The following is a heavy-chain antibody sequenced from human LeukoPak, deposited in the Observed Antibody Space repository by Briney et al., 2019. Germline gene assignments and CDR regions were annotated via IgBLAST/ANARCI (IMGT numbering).Heavy chain of an antibody. J-gene: IGHJ4*02. CDR2: IGSSSSTI. Sequence: GGSLRLSCAISGFTFSDYGMNWVRQAPGKGLEWISYIGSSSSTIYYADSVKGRFTISRDNAKNSLSLQMNSLRGEDTAVYYCAKNGVVVGVSGYWGQGTLVTVSS. D-gene: IGHD2-15*01. V-gene: IGHV3-48*01. CDR1: GFTFSDYG. CDR3: AKNGVVVGVSGY.